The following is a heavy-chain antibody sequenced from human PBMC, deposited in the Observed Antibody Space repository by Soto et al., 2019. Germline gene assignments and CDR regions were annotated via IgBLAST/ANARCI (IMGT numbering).Heavy chain of an antibody. CDR1: GFMFSGFG. Sequence: QVQLVESGGGVVQPGRSLRLSCAASGFMFSGFGIHWVRQAPGKGLQWVAGISKDGSKKYYADSVKGRFTISRDNSKKTLYLQMNSLRAEDTAVYYCANPSGYYFGLGSHDEASDMWGQGTGVTVFS. D-gene: IGHD3-10*01. V-gene: IGHV3-30*18. CDR2: ISKDGSKK. J-gene: IGHJ3*02. CDR3: ANPSGYYFGLGSHDEASDM.